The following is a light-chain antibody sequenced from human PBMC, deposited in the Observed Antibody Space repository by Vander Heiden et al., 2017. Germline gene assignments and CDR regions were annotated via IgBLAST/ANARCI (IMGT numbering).Light chain of an antibody. V-gene: IGKV1-39*01. J-gene: IGKJ1*01. CDR2: AAS. Sequence: DIQMTQSPSSLSASVGDRVTITCRASQSISSYLNWYQQKPGKAPKLLIYAASSLQSGVPSRFSGSGSGTDFTLTISSLRPEDFATYYCQQSSSTPPTFGQGTKVEIK. CDR1: QSISSY. CDR3: QQSSSTPPT.